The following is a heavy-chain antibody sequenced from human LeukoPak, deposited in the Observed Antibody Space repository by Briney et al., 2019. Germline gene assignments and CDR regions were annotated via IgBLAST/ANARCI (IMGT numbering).Heavy chain of an antibody. J-gene: IGHJ4*02. Sequence: PGRSLRLSCGASGFTFTTHWIHWVRQAPGKGLVWVSRIKPDGSDTNYADSVKGRFTISRDNAKNTVYLQMNSLRAEDTAVYYCAKDRRLWGVPRGLFDYWGQGTLVTVSS. CDR2: IKPDGSDT. CDR1: GFTFTTHW. D-gene: IGHD3-16*01. CDR3: AKDRRLWGVPRGLFDY. V-gene: IGHV3-74*01.